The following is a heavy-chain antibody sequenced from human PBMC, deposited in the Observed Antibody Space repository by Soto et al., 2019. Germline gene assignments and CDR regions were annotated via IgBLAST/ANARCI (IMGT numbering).Heavy chain of an antibody. Sequence: PSETLSLTCAVSGGSFSGYIWTWIRQTPGKGLQWIGQINHSGSSIYNPSLRNRVTISTMSNNKFSLELSSVTSADMAVYYCTRGLFSGSSYSGSWYYFDSWGQGTMVTVSS. V-gene: IGHV4-34*01. CDR2: INHSGSS. CDR1: GGSFSGYI. CDR3: TRGLFSGSSYSGSWYYFDS. D-gene: IGHD1-26*01. J-gene: IGHJ4*02.